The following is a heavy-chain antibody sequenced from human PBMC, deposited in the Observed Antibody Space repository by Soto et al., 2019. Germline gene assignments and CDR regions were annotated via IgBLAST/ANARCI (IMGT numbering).Heavy chain of an antibody. V-gene: IGHV3-7*01. J-gene: IGHJ4*02. D-gene: IGHD2-15*01. CDR2: IKQDGSEK. CDR3: ARDHYCRGGSCSPARFDY. CDR1: GFTFSSYW. Sequence: GGSLGLSCAASGFTFSSYWMSWVRQAPGKGLEWVANIKQDGSEKYYVDSVKGRFTISRDNAKNSLYLQMNSLRAEDTAVYYGARDHYCRGGSCSPARFDYWGKGTLVTVSS.